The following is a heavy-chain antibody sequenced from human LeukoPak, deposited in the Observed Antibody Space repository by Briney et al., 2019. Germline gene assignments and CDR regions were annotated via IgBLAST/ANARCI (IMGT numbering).Heavy chain of an antibody. CDR1: GGSISSSSYY. J-gene: IGHJ1*01. Sequence: SGTLSLTCTVSGGSISSSSYYWGWIRQPPGKGLEWIGSIYYSGSTYYNPSLKSRVTISVDTSKNQFSLKLSSVTAADTAVYYCARPPSAAGEYFQHWGQGTLVTVSS. CDR3: ARPPSAAGEYFQH. D-gene: IGHD6-13*01. CDR2: IYYSGST. V-gene: IGHV4-39*01.